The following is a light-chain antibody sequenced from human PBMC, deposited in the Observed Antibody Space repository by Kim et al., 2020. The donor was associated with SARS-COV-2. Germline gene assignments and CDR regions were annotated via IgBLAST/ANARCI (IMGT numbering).Light chain of an antibody. CDR2: DEN. Sequence: SSELTQDPAVSVALGQTVRITCQGDSLRTYYASWWQQKPSGAAPLLVFDENNHRSAIISRCSASCSSHTTALSIISAEPADDEDYYCSTPQDSSNDLVFC. V-gene: IGLV3-19*01. CDR3: STPQDSSNDLV. CDR1: SLRTYY. J-gene: IGLJ3*02.